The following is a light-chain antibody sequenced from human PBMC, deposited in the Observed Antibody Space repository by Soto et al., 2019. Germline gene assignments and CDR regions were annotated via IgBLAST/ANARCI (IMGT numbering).Light chain of an antibody. Sequence: EIVMTQSPATLSLSPGERATLSCRASESVSNNLAWYQHKPGQAPRLLIYGASSRATGIPDRFSGSGSGTDFTLTISRLEPEDFAVYYCQQYGSSPWTFGQGTKVDIK. CDR3: QQYGSSPWT. CDR2: GAS. V-gene: IGKV3-20*01. CDR1: ESVSNN. J-gene: IGKJ1*01.